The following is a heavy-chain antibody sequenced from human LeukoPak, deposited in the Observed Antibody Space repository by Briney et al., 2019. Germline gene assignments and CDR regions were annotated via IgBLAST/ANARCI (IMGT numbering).Heavy chain of an antibody. CDR1: GYTFTGYY. V-gene: IGHV1-2*02. Sequence: ASVKVSYKASGYTFTGYYMHWVRQAPGQGLEWMGWINPNSGGTNYAQKFQGRVTMTRDTSISTAYMELSRLRSDDTAVYYCARDTGDTYNWFDPWGQGTLVTVSS. CDR3: ARDTGDTYNWFDP. J-gene: IGHJ5*02. CDR2: INPNSGGT. D-gene: IGHD3-16*01.